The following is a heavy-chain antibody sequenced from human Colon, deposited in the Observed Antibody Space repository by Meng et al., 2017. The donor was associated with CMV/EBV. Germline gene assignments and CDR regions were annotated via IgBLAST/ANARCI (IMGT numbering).Heavy chain of an antibody. D-gene: IGHD3-22*01. V-gene: IGHV3-7*01. CDR2: IKQDGTET. J-gene: IGHJ6*02. CDR3: ARPSSVAVIYYLGLDV. CDR1: GFTFSTYW. Sequence: GESLKISCAASGFTFSTYWMTWVRQAPGKGLEWVANIKQDGTETYYVDSVKGRFTISRDNAKNSLYLQMNSLRAEDTAVYYCARPSSVAVIYYLGLDVWGLGTTVTVSS.